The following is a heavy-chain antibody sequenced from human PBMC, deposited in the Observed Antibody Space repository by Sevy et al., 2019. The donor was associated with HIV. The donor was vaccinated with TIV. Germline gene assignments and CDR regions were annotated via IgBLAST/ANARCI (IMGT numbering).Heavy chain of an antibody. J-gene: IGHJ3*02. CDR2: FFHSGTT. CDR3: ARSRASPRDSDDGFAN. Sequence: SETLSLTCLVSDASITTNYWSWIRQAPGKGLERIGYFFHSGTTNYNRSLKSRVTISGDTSKNEFSLSLTSVTAADTGVYYCARSRASPRDSDDGFANWGQGTMVTVSS. D-gene: IGHD2-21*01. CDR1: DASITTNY. V-gene: IGHV4-59*01.